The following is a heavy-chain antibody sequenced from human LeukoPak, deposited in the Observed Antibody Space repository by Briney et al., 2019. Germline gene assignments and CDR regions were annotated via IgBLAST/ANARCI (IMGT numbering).Heavy chain of an antibody. V-gene: IGHV4-31*03. CDR3: AKAESPYYYDSSGGQ. CDR2: IYYSGST. Sequence: PSETLSLTCTVSGDSISTGGYYWAWIRQHRERGLEWIGYIYYSGSTHYNPSLQSRVTISVDTSKNQFSLNLNSVTAADTAVYYCAKAESPYYYDSSGGQGGQGTLVTVSS. D-gene: IGHD3-22*01. J-gene: IGHJ4*02. CDR1: GDSISTGGYY.